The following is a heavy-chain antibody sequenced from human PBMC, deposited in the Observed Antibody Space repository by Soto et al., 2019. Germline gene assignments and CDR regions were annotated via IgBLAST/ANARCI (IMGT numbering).Heavy chain of an antibody. J-gene: IGHJ3*02. Sequence: QVQLEQSGAEVKKPGSSVKVSCKASGGTFSSYAISWVRQAPGQGLEWMGGIIPIFGTANYAQKFQGRFTITADESTSTAYMELSSLRSEDTAVYYCASEHCGGDCYSLLGAFDIWGQGTMVTVAS. CDR2: IIPIFGTA. D-gene: IGHD2-21*02. CDR1: GGTFSSYA. CDR3: ASEHCGGDCYSLLGAFDI. V-gene: IGHV1-69*01.